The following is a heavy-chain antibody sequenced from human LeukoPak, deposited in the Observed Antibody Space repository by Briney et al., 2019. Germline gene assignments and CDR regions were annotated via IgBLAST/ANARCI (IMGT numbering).Heavy chain of an antibody. Sequence: GGSLRLSCAASGFTFNNYAMTWVRQAPGKGLEWVSTISTSGDSTYYADSVKGRFTISRDNSKNTLYLQMNSLRAEDTAVYYCAREWLLSLYFDYWGQGTLVTVSS. CDR3: AREWLLSLYFDY. D-gene: IGHD5-12*01. CDR2: ISTSGDST. V-gene: IGHV3-23*01. CDR1: GFTFNNYA. J-gene: IGHJ4*02.